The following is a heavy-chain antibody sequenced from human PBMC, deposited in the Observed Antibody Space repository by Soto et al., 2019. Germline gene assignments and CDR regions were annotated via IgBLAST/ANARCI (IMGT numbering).Heavy chain of an antibody. V-gene: IGHV4-30-4*01. J-gene: IGHJ5*02. CDR3: ATSEYSSLSVNRFDP. CDR2: IYYGGST. D-gene: IGHD6-6*01. Sequence: SETLSLTCTVSGGSISSANYYWSWIRQPPGKGLEWIGYIYYGGSTYYNPSLRSRVTISLDTPKDQFSLRLRSVTAADMAVYYCATSEYSSLSVNRFDPWGQGALVTVSS. CDR1: GGSISSANYY.